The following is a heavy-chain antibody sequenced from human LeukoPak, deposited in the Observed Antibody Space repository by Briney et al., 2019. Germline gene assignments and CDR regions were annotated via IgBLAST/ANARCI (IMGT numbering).Heavy chain of an antibody. D-gene: IGHD3-3*01. CDR2: ISGSGGST. CDR1: GFTFSSYA. Sequence: GGSLRLSCAASGFTFSSYAMSWVRQAPGKGLEWVSAISGSGGSTYYADSVKGRFTISRDNSKNTLYLQMNSLRAEDTAVYYCAKGLYYDFWSGSVTEVDWFDPWGQGTLVTVSS. CDR3: AKGLYYDFWSGSVTEVDWFDP. V-gene: IGHV3-23*01. J-gene: IGHJ5*02.